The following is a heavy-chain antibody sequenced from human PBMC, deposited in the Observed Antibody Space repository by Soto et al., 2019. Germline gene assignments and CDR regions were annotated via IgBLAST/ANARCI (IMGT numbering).Heavy chain of an antibody. CDR1: GGSISSGGYY. CDR2: IYYSGST. D-gene: IGHD1-26*01. CDR3: ARFTQWELPRGYYYGMDV. Sequence: QVQLQESGPGLVKPSQTLSLTCTVSGGSISSGGYYWSWIRQHPGKGLEWIGYIYYSGSTSYNTSLKSRVTISVDSSKNQFSLKLSSVTAADTAVYYCARFTQWELPRGYYYGMDVWGQGTTVTVSS. J-gene: IGHJ6*02. V-gene: IGHV4-31*03.